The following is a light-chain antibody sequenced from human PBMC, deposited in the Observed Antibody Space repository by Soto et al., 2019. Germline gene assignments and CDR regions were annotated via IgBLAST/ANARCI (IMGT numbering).Light chain of an antibody. CDR1: QYVFSSSNNMNY. J-gene: IGKJ1*01. Sequence: DIVLAYTPDALAVSMGARATINCRSTQYVFSSSNNMNYLAWYQQKPGQPPKLLIYWASTRESGVPDRFSGSGSGTDFTLTISNLQADDMPVYYCEQYFSNPPFGEGAKVAIK. CDR2: WAS. V-gene: IGKV4-1*01. CDR3: EQYFSNPP.